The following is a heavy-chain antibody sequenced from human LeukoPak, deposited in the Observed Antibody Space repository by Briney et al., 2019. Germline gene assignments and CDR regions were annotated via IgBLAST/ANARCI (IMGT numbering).Heavy chain of an antibody. D-gene: IGHD1-26*01. CDR1: GGSFSGYY. J-gene: IGHJ6*03. Sequence: SETLSLTCAVYGGSFSGYYWSWIRQPPGKELEWIGEINHSGSTNYNPSLKSRVTISVDTSKNQFSLKLSSVTAADTAVYYCARGNTGDSGSYYGAYYYYYYMDVWGKGTTVTVSS. CDR3: ARGNTGDSGSYYGAYYYYYYMDV. CDR2: INHSGST. V-gene: IGHV4-34*01.